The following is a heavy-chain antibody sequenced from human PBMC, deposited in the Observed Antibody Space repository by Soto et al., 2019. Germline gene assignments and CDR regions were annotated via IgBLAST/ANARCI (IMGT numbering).Heavy chain of an antibody. D-gene: IGHD3-22*01. CDR1: GVSITSSSYY. CDR2: IHYTGRT. J-gene: IGHJ4*02. Sequence: PEALSLTWTVSGVSITSSSYYWGWIRQPPGKGLEWIGTIHYTGRTYYNPSLKSRLTISLDTSENQFSLKLSSVTAADTAAYYCATQSPSYYGGSGYYFAPLDIWGQGALVSVSS. V-gene: IGHV4-39*01. CDR3: ATQSPSYYGGSGYYFAPLDI.